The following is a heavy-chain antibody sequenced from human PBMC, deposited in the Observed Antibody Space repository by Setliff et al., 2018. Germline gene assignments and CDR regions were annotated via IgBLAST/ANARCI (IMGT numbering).Heavy chain of an antibody. V-gene: IGHV1-69*05. CDR1: GGTFSSYA. Sequence: SVKVSCKASGGTFSSYAISWVRQAPGQGLEWMGGTIPMFGTTNYARKFQGRVTITTDKSTSTAYMELSSLRSEDTAIYYCARSGKFGMRFWFDQWGQGTLVTVSS. J-gene: IGHJ5*02. CDR2: TIPMFGTT. D-gene: IGHD1-26*01. CDR3: ARSGKFGMRFWFDQ.